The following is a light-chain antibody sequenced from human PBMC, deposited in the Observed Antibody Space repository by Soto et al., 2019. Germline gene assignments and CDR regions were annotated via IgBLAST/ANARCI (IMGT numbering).Light chain of an antibody. CDR3: CSYTSRYTYV. J-gene: IGLJ1*01. V-gene: IGLV2-14*01. Sequence: QSALTQPTSVYGSPGQSITISCTGTISDIGGYTYVSWYQQHPGKAPKVIIYDVRDRPSGVSNRFSGSKSGSTASLTISGLQAEDEADYYCCSYTSRYTYVFGTGTKVTVL. CDR2: DVR. CDR1: ISDIGGYTY.